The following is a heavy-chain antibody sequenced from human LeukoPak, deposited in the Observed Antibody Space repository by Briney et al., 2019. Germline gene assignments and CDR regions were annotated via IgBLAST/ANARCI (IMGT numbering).Heavy chain of an antibody. Sequence: GGSLRLSCAASGFTFSSYEMNWDRQAPGRGLEWVSYISSSGSTIYYADSVKGRFTISRDNAKNSLYLQMNSLRAEDTAVYYCARDPGGANLDYWGQGTLVTVSS. CDR2: ISSSGSTI. J-gene: IGHJ4*02. D-gene: IGHD1-14*01. CDR1: GFTFSSYE. V-gene: IGHV3-48*03. CDR3: ARDPGGANLDY.